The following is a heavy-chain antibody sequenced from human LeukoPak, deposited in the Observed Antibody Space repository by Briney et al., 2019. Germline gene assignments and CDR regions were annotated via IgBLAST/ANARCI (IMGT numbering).Heavy chain of an antibody. V-gene: IGHV4-59*12. CDR2: IYYSGGT. J-gene: IGHJ3*01. Sequence: SETLSLTCTVSGGSLCGDYWSSIWEPPGEGLGWGGHIYYSGGTNYNPSLKTRVSFSVDTSKNQFPLRLTTATASDTAIYYCARDRNLVLPGAHLGWDAFDLWGPGTTVIVSS. CDR1: GGSLCGDY. D-gene: IGHD4/OR15-4a*01. CDR3: ARDRNLVLPGAHLGWDAFDL.